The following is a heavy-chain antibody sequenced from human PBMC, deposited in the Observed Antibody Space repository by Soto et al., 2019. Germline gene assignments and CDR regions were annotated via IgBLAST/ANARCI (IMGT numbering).Heavy chain of an antibody. CDR1: GYTLTELS. J-gene: IGHJ6*02. CDR3: ATSSVRGVIIFPYYYYGMDV. D-gene: IGHD3-10*01. Sequence: ASVKVSCKVSGYTLTELSMHWVRQAPGKGPELMGGFDPEDGETIYAQKFQGRVTMTEDTSTDTAYMELSSLRSEDTAVYYCATSSVRGVIIFPYYYYGMDVWGQGTTVTVAS. V-gene: IGHV1-24*01. CDR2: FDPEDGET.